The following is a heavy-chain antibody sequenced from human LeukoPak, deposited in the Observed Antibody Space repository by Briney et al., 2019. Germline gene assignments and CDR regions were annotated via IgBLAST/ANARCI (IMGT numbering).Heavy chain of an antibody. CDR3: ASRSSSSRGRYYYGMDV. J-gene: IGHJ6*02. D-gene: IGHD6-6*01. CDR2: ISSSSSYI. Sequence: PGGSLRLSCAASGFTFSSYSMNWVRQAPGKGLEWVSSISSSSSYIYYADSVKGRFTISRDNAKNSLYLQMNSLRAEDTAVYYCASRSSSSRGRYYYGMDVWGQGTTVTVSS. V-gene: IGHV3-21*01. CDR1: GFTFSSYS.